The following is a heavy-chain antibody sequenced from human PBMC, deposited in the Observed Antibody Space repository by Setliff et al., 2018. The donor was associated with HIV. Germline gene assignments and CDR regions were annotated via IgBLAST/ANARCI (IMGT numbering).Heavy chain of an antibody. Sequence: SETLSLTCTVSGGSISSYYWSWIRQPPGRGLEWIGYIYYSGSTNYNPSLKSRVTISVDTSKNQFSLKLSSVTAADTAVYYCARGMLRSSWYAHHDAFDIWGQGTMVTVSS. CDR1: GGSISSYY. V-gene: IGHV4-59*01. D-gene: IGHD6-13*01. CDR3: ARGMLRSSWYAHHDAFDI. CDR2: IYYSGST. J-gene: IGHJ3*02.